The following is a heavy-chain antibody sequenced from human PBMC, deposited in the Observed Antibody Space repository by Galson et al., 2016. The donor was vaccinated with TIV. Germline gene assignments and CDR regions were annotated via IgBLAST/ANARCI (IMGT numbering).Heavy chain of an antibody. V-gene: IGHV3-23*01. CDR1: GFSFSNYA. CDR3: AKRPIITIFGAGSNYCDS. Sequence: SLRLSCAASGFSFSNYAMSWVRQAPGRGLEWVSGIGGSGGSLNYGDSVKGRFTISRDNSKNILYLQMNSLRAEDTAVYYCAKRPIITIFGAGSNYCDSWGQGTLVTVSS. J-gene: IGHJ4*02. D-gene: IGHD3-3*01. CDR2: IGGSGGSL.